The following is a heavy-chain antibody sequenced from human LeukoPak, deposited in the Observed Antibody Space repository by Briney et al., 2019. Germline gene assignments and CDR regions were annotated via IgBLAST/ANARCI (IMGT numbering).Heavy chain of an antibody. Sequence: GGSLRLSCAASGFTFDDYAMHWVRQAPGKGLEWVSGFSWNSGSIGYADSVKGRFTISRDNAKNSLYLQMNSLRAEDMALYYCAKDTSKYYYYMDVWGKGTTVTVSS. V-gene: IGHV3-9*03. J-gene: IGHJ6*03. CDR3: AKDTSKYYYYMDV. CDR1: GFTFDDYA. CDR2: FSWNSGSI.